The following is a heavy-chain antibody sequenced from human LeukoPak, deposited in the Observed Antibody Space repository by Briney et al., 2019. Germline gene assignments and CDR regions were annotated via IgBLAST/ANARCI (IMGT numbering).Heavy chain of an antibody. CDR3: ARGVEPLAANTLAY. D-gene: IGHD1-14*01. CDR1: GFTVFTND. Sequence: PGGSLSFSCAASGFTVFTNDLTWFRQAPGKGFNWVSVLYSDGNTKYADSVQGRFTISRDNSKNTLYLEMNSLSPDDTAVYYCARGVEPLAANTLAYWGQGTLVTVSS. V-gene: IGHV3-53*01. CDR2: LYSDGNT. J-gene: IGHJ4*02.